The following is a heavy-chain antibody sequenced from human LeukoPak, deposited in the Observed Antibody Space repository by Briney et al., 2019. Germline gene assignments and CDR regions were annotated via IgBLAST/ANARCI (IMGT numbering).Heavy chain of an antibody. J-gene: IGHJ3*02. Sequence: PGGSLRLSCAASGFTFSSYGMHWVRQAPGKGLEWVAVIWYDGSNKYYADSVKGRFTVSRDNSKNTVYLQMNSLRAEDTAVYYCARDPGGYAGNDAFDIWGQGTMVTVSS. CDR3: ARDPGGYAGNDAFDI. D-gene: IGHD6-25*01. CDR1: GFTFSSYG. V-gene: IGHV3-33*01. CDR2: IWYDGSNK.